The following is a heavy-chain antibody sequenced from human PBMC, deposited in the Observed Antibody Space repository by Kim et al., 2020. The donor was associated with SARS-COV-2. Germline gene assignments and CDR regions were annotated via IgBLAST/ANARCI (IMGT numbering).Heavy chain of an antibody. CDR3: ARTGDFDWLSLFDP. D-gene: IGHD3-9*01. J-gene: IGHJ5*02. CDR1: GGSISSSSYY. V-gene: IGHV4-39*01. CDR2: IYYSGST. Sequence: SETLSLTCTVSGGSISSSSYYWGWIRQPPGKGLEWIGSIYYSGSTYYNPSLKSRVTISVDTSKNQFSLKLSSVTAADTAVYYCARTGDFDWLSLFDPWGHGTLVTVSS.